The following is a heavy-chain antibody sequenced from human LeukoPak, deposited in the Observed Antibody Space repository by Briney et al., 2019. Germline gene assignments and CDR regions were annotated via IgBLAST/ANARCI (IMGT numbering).Heavy chain of an antibody. Sequence: PGGSLRLSCAASGFTFSSYSMNWVRQAPGKGLEWVSSISSSSSYIYYADSVKGRFTISRDNAKNSLYLQMNSLRAEDTAVYYCARGGPTDGSTIYFDYWGQGTLVTVSS. CDR3: ARGGPTDGSTIYFDY. CDR2: ISSSSSYI. CDR1: GFTFSSYS. V-gene: IGHV3-21*01. D-gene: IGHD4-17*01. J-gene: IGHJ4*02.